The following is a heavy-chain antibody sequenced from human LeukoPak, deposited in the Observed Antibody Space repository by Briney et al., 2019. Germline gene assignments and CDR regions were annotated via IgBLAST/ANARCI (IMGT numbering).Heavy chain of an antibody. CDR1: GGSISSYS. D-gene: IGHD6-13*01. CDR2: IYYSGST. V-gene: IGHV4-59*01. J-gene: IGHJ4*02. Sequence: SETLCLTCTASGGSISSYSLSWIRQPPGKGLEWIGDIYYSGSTNYRPALKSRVTIPVDTAKNQFSLKRSAVTAADTAVYYCARDPGSSSWLDWRRATLATVCS. CDR3: ARDPGSSSWLD.